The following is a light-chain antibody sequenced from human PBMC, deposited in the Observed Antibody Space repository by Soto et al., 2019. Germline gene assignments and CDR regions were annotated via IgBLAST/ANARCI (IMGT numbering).Light chain of an antibody. V-gene: IGKV1-39*01. J-gene: IGKJ2*01. CDR1: QTISTY. Sequence: DIQMTQSPSSLSASVGDRVTITCRASQTISTYLNGYQQKPGKGPKLLIYGASSLQSGVPSRFSGSGSGTDFTLTISSLQPEDFATYFCQQSYSSPLYTFGQGTKLEI. CDR3: QQSYSSPLYT. CDR2: GAS.